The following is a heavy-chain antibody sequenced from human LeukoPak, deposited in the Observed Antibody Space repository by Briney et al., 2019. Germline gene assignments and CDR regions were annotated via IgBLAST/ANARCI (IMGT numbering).Heavy chain of an antibody. V-gene: IGHV1-18*01. CDR1: GYTFTSYG. D-gene: IGHD3-10*01. J-gene: IGHJ4*02. Sequence: ASVKVSCKASGYTFTSYGISWVRQAPGQGLEWMGWISAYNGNTNYAQKLQGRVTMTTDTSTSTAYMELRSLRSDDTAVYYCARNQYYYGPGKKANWGQGPLVTVSS. CDR2: ISAYNGNT. CDR3: ARNQYYYGPGKKAN.